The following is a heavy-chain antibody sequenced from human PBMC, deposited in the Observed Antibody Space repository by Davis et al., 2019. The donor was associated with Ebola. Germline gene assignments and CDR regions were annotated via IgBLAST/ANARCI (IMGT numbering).Heavy chain of an antibody. D-gene: IGHD2-15*01. Sequence: ASVKVSCKASGYTFTSYYMHWVRQAPGQGLEWMGIINPSGGSTSYAQKFQGRVTMTRDTSISTAYMELSRLRSDDTAVYYCARDRGYCSGGSCLGILDYWGQGTLVTVSS. J-gene: IGHJ4*02. CDR3: ARDRGYCSGGSCLGILDY. V-gene: IGHV1-46*01. CDR1: GYTFTSYY. CDR2: INPSGGST.